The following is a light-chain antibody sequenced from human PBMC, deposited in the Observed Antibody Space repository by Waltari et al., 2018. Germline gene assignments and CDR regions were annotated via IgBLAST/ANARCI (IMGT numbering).Light chain of an antibody. CDR1: QSLLYKSNNKNY. V-gene: IGKV4-1*01. Sequence: DIVMTQSPDSLAVSLGERATINCKSSQSLLYKSNNKNYLAWYQQKPGQPPKLLIYWASTRESGVPYRFSGSGSGTDFTLTISSLQAEDVAVYYCQQYYSTPWTFGQGTKVEVK. J-gene: IGKJ1*01. CDR3: QQYYSTPWT. CDR2: WAS.